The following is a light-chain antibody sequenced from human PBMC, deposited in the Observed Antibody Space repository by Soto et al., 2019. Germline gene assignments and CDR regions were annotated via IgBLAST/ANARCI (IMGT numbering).Light chain of an antibody. V-gene: IGKV3-20*01. CDR1: QSISSW. CDR3: QQYVTSPWA. CDR2: GAS. Sequence: TQSPSTLSASVGDRVTITCRASQSISSWLAWYQQKPGQAPRLLIYGASNRATGIPDRFSGSGSGTDFTLTISRLEPEDFAVYYCQQYVTSPWAFGQGTKVDI. J-gene: IGKJ1*01.